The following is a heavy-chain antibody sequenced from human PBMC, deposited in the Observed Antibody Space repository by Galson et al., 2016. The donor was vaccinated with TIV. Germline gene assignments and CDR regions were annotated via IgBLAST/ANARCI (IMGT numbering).Heavy chain of an antibody. V-gene: IGHV3-9*01. J-gene: IGHJ4*02. Sequence: SLRLSCAASGFSFEDYAMHWVRQTPGKGLEWVSVISWKSYYINYAGSVKGRFTMSRDNAKNSLYLQMNSLRPEDTAFYYCVKGDYHGSGGYRDYWGRGTLVTVSS. CDR1: GFSFEDYA. D-gene: IGHD3-10*01. CDR3: VKGDYHGSGGYRDY. CDR2: ISWKSYYI.